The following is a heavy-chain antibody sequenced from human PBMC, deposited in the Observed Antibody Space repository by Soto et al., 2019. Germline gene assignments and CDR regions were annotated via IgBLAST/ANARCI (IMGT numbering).Heavy chain of an antibody. CDR1: GFTFSRYG. CDR3: TKLVMGTPSQFKYAMNV. J-gene: IGHJ6*02. CDR2: VSDDMIVK. D-gene: IGHD7-27*01. V-gene: IGHV3-30*18. Sequence: WGTLRLSCAAPGFTFSRYGMHWVWHGPRQGLECVAAVSDDMIVKCYADSVQGRFTAAREKTKNTFYLPMHSPIAEKTALYYCTKLVMGTPSQFKYAMNVWAQETWVTFSS.